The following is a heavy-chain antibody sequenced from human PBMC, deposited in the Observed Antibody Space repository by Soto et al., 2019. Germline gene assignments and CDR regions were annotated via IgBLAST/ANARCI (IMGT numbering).Heavy chain of an antibody. Sequence: SETLSLTCTVAGGSISSSSYYWGWIRQPPGKGLEWIGSIYYSGSTYYNPSLKSRVTISVDTSKNQFSLKLSSVTAADTAVYYCASQYSSSWYLDYWGQGTLVTVSS. V-gene: IGHV4-39*01. CDR2: IYYSGST. CDR3: ASQYSSSWYLDY. J-gene: IGHJ4*02. D-gene: IGHD6-13*01. CDR1: GGSISSSSYY.